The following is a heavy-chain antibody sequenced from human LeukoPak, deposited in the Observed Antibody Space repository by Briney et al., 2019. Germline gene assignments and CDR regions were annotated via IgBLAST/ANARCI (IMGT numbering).Heavy chain of an antibody. V-gene: IGHV4-31*03. CDR1: GGSISSGGYY. D-gene: IGHD3-22*01. Sequence: SQTLSLTCTVSGGSISSGGYYWSWIRQHPGKGLEWIGYIYYSGSTYYNPSLKSRVTISVDTSKNQFSLKLSSVTAADTGVYYCARGRGPYYYDSSGPQNDYWGQGTLVTVSS. CDR3: ARGRGPYYYDSSGPQNDY. CDR2: IYYSGST. J-gene: IGHJ4*02.